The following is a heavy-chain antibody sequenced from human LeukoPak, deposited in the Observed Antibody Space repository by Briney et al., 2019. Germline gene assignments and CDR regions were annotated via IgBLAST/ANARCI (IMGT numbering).Heavy chain of an antibody. Sequence: SETLSLTCAVSGGSISSGGYSWSWIRQPPGKGLEWIGYIYHSGSTYYNPSLKSRVTISVDRSKNQFSLKLSSVTAADTAVYYCARARVQGDYLYSFDYWGQGTLVTVSS. V-gene: IGHV4-30-2*01. D-gene: IGHD4-17*01. J-gene: IGHJ4*02. CDR1: GGSISSGGYS. CDR2: IYHSGST. CDR3: ARARVQGDYLYSFDY.